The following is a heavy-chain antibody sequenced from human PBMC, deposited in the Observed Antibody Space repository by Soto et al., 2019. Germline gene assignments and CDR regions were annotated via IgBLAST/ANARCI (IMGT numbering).Heavy chain of an antibody. Sequence: SVKGSCEASGGTFTSYAIGWVRQAPGQGLEWMGGIIPIFGKENYGQKLQGRVTITADKSTSTAYMELSSLRSEDTAVYYCASQLPSLYCTGSTSCYTGSRPLDYWGQGTLVTVSS. CDR3: ASQLPSLYCTGSTSCYTGSRPLDY. V-gene: IGHV1-69*06. D-gene: IGHD2-2*02. J-gene: IGHJ4*02. CDR1: GGTFTSYA. CDR2: IIPIFGKE.